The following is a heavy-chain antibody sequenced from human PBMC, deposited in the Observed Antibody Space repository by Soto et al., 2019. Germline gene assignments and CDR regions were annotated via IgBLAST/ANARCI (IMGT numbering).Heavy chain of an antibody. CDR3: ARDYYDTSCPIFFDP. V-gene: IGHV4-30-4*01. CDR2: IYYSGST. Sequence: SETLSLTCTVSGGSISRGDYYWSWIRQPPGKGLEWIGYIYYSGSTYYNPSLKSRFTISVDTSKNQFSLKLSSVTAADTALYYCARDYYDTSCPIFFDPWGQGTLVTVSS. CDR1: GGSISRGDYY. D-gene: IGHD3-22*01. J-gene: IGHJ5*02.